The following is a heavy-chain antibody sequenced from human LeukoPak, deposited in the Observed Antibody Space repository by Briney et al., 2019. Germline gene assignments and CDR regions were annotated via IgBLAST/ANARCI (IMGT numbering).Heavy chain of an antibody. CDR3: SRESGPFCPFGY. D-gene: IGHD1-26*01. V-gene: IGHV4-4*02. CDR2: ISLAGQT. CDR1: GGSISGTNW. J-gene: IGHJ4*02. Sequence: SGTLSLTCGVSGGSISGTNWWSWVRQPPGQGLEWIGEISLAGQTNYNPTLNGRVTMSLDKSSNQLSLHLTSVTAADTATYFCSRESGPFCPFGYWGQGTLVIVSS.